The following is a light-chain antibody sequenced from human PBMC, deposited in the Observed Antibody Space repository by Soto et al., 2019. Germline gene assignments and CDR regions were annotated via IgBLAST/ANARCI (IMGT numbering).Light chain of an antibody. CDR2: AAS. J-gene: IGKJ1*01. CDR3: LHDYNYPRT. V-gene: IGKV1-6*01. CDR1: QGINNE. Sequence: AIQMTQSPSSLSASVGDRVTMTCRASQGINNELAWYQQKPGKAPKLLIYAASNLHSGVPSRFSGSGSGTDFALTISSLQPEDFATYFCLHDYNYPRTFGQVTKVE.